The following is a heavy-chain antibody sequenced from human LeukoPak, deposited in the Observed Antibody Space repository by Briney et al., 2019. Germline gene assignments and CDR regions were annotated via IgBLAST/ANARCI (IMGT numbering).Heavy chain of an antibody. J-gene: IGHJ6*02. CDR2: ISHSGST. CDR3: ASLKSAGGASYYYYGMDV. V-gene: IGHV4-38-2*02. CDR1: GYSISSGYY. D-gene: IGHD6-13*01. Sequence: SETLSLTCTVSGYSISSGYYWGWIRQPPGKGLEWIGSISHSGSTFYSPSLKSRITISLDTSKNQISLKLSSVTAADTAVYYCASLKSAGGASYYYYGMDVWGHGSTVAVSS.